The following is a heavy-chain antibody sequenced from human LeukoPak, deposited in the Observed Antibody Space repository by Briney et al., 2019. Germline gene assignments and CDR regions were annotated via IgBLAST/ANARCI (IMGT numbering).Heavy chain of an antibody. CDR2: THTSEGT. Sequence: PSETLSLTCTVSGGSISSYYWSWIRQPPGKGLEWIGYTHTSEGTRYNPSLGGRATISVDTSQTQFSLRLNSVTAADTAVYYCARSVVTYYGSKNSMWPDALDFWGQGTVVTVSS. V-gene: IGHV4-4*09. CDR1: GGSISSYY. J-gene: IGHJ3*01. CDR3: ARSVVTYYGSKNSMWPDALDF. D-gene: IGHD3-10*01.